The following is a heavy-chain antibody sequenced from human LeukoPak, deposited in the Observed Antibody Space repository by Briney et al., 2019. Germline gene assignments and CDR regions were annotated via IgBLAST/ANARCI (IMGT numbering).Heavy chain of an antibody. CDR2: IYHSGST. J-gene: IGHJ5*02. CDR3: ATPTYYYGSGSS. CDR1: GGSISSSNW. D-gene: IGHD3-10*01. Sequence: KTSGTLSLTCAVSGGSISSSNWWSWVRQPPGKGLEWIGEIYHSGSTNYNPSLKSRVTISVDKSRNQFSLKLNSVTAADTAVYYCATPTYYYGSGSSWGRGTLVTVSS. V-gene: IGHV4-4*02.